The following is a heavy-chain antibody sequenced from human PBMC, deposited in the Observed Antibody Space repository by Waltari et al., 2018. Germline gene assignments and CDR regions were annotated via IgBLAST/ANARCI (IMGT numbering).Heavy chain of an antibody. CDR2: LNEDGSSK. Sequence: EVQLVESGGGLVRPGGSLRLACAASGFTCSTYWMTWVRQAPGKGLEWVASLNEDGSSKYYLDSVKGRFTISRDNARNSLYLQMNGLGAEDTAVYYCSRDRIWFRETQDYWGQGTLVTVSS. D-gene: IGHD3-10*01. V-gene: IGHV3-7*01. CDR3: SRDRIWFRETQDY. J-gene: IGHJ4*02. CDR1: GFTCSTYW.